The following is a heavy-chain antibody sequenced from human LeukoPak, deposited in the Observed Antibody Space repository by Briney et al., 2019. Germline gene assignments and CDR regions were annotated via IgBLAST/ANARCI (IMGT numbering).Heavy chain of an antibody. Sequence: PSETLSLTCTVSGGSISNYYWAWIRQPAGKGLEWIGRIYTSGSTNYNPSLKSRVTISVDTSKNQLSLNLRSVTAADTAVYYCASTTSSGSSYFEYWGQGILVTVSS. D-gene: IGHD6-13*01. J-gene: IGHJ4*02. V-gene: IGHV4-4*07. CDR2: IYTSGST. CDR1: GGSISNYY. CDR3: ASTTSSGSSYFEY.